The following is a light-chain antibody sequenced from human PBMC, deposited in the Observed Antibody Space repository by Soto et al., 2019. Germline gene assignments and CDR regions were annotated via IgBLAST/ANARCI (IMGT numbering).Light chain of an antibody. CDR3: QQYCSFPRT. CDR2: AAS. V-gene: IGKV1D-8*01. J-gene: IGKJ1*01. Sequence: VIWMTQSPSFLSSSTGDRVTICCRISQRVSSYFAWYQQKRGKAPDLLIYAASTLQSGVPSRFSGSGSGTEFTLTISCLQSEDFATYYCQQYCSFPRTFGQGTKVEIK. CDR1: QRVSSY.